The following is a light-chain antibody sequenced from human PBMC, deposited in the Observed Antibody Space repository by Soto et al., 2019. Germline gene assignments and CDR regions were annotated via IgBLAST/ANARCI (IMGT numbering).Light chain of an antibody. CDR2: EVS. V-gene: IGLV2-8*01. CDR3: SSFGGGNKVR. J-gene: IGLJ3*02. Sequence: QSVLTQPPSAYGSPGQSVTISCTGTSSDVGGYNFVSWYQQQPGKVPKPVIFEVSKRPSGVPDRFSGSKSGNTAVLTVSGLQAEDEADYYCSSFGGGNKVRFGGGTKLTVL. CDR1: SSDVGGYNF.